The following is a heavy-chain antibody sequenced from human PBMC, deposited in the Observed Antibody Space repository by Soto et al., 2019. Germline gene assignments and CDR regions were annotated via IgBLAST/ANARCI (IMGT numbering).Heavy chain of an antibody. V-gene: IGHV5-10-1*01. J-gene: IGHJ4*02. CDR1: GYSFAGYW. CDR2: IDPSDSQT. CDR3: ARQIYDSDTGPNFQYYFDS. D-gene: IGHD3-22*01. Sequence: GESLKISCKGSGYSFAGYWITWVRQKPGKGLAWMGRIDPSDSQTYYSPSFRGHVTISVTKSITTVFLQWRRLRDSDTAMYYCARQIYDSDTGPNFQYYFDSWGQGTPVTVSS.